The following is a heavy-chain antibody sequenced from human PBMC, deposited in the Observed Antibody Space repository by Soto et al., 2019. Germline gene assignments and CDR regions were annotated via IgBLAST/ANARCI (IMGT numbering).Heavy chain of an antibody. CDR1: GGSISSYY. Sequence: SETLSLTCTVSGGSISSYYWSCIRQPPGKGLEWIGYIYYSGSTNYNPSLKSRVTISVDTSKNQFSLKLSSVTAADTAVYYCARYRMVDSSDIGDPLSHYYYYDGLYLWGQGTTDTGS. J-gene: IGHJ6*02. CDR2: IYYSGST. V-gene: IGHV4-59*01. D-gene: IGHD3-22*01. CDR3: ARYRMVDSSDIGDPLSHYYYYDGLYL.